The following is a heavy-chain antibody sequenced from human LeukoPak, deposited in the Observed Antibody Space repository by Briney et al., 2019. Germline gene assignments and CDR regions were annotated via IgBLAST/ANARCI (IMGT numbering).Heavy chain of an antibody. CDR2: IYPGDSDT. D-gene: IGHD3-3*01. J-gene: IGHJ6*03. CDR3: ARHDRGYYTGKVNYMDV. Sequence: GESLKISCKGPGYSFTSYWIGWVRQLPGKGLEWMGIIYPGDSDTRYSPSFQGQVTISADKSISTAYLQWSSLKASDTAMYYCARHDRGYYTGKVNYMDVWGKGTTVTVSS. CDR1: GYSFTSYW. V-gene: IGHV5-51*01.